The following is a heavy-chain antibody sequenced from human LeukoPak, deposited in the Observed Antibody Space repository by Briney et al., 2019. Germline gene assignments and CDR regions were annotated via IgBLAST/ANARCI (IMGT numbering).Heavy chain of an antibody. V-gene: IGHV3-30-3*01. CDR3: ARDSGLGLKYYYGMDV. Sequence: GGSLRLSCAASGFTFSSYAMHWVRQAPGKGLEWVAVISYDGSNKYYADSVKGRFTISRDNSKNTLYLQMNSLRAEDTAVYYCARDSGLGLKYYYGMDVWGQGTTVTVSS. D-gene: IGHD3/OR15-3a*01. CDR1: GFTFSSYA. CDR2: ISYDGSNK. J-gene: IGHJ6*02.